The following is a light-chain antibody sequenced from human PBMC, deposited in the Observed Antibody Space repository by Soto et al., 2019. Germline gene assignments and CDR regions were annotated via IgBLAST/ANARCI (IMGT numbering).Light chain of an antibody. Sequence: EIPLTQSPSSLAASVGDRLTLTCRASRNVSIYLNWYQHKPGKGPTLLIHATSNLQIGVPSRFSGSGSGTEFTPTSSSLEPEDFGTYYCQQSYKMPSFGQGTRLVIK. CDR1: RNVSIY. V-gene: IGKV1-39*01. CDR3: QQSYKMPS. CDR2: ATS. J-gene: IGKJ5*01.